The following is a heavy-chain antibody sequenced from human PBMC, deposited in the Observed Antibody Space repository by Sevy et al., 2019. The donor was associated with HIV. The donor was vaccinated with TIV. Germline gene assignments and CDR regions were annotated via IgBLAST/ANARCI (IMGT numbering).Heavy chain of an antibody. V-gene: IGHV3-30*02. D-gene: IGHD3-3*01. J-gene: IGHJ4*02. CDR1: GFTFSSYG. CDR3: VKVESILEWLLDY. Sequence: GGSLRLSCAASGFTFSSYGMHWVRQAPGKGLEWVAFIRYDGSNKYYADSVKGRFTISRDNSKNTLYLQMNSLRAEDTAVYYCVKVESILEWLLDYWGQGTLVTVSS. CDR2: IRYDGSNK.